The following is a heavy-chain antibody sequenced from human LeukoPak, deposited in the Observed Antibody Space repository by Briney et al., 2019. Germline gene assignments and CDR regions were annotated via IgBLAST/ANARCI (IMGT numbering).Heavy chain of an antibody. CDR1: GGSISSYF. Sequence: SETLSLTCIVSGGSISSYFWSWIRQPAGKGLEWIGRISASGSNNYNPSLKSRVTLSVDTSKNQFSLRLSSVTAADTAVYYCASGYYDSSGYHFDYWGQGTLVTVSS. V-gene: IGHV4-4*07. CDR3: ASGYYDSSGYHFDY. CDR2: ISASGSN. J-gene: IGHJ4*02. D-gene: IGHD3-22*01.